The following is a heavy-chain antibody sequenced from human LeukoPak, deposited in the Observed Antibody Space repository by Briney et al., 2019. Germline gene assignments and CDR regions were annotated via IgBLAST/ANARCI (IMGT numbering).Heavy chain of an antibody. V-gene: IGHV4-39*01. CDR3: ASGGLDTAMFY. CDR1: GGSISSSSYY. J-gene: IGHJ4*02. Sequence: SETLSLTCTVSGGSISSSSYYWGWIRQPPGKGLEWIGSMYYTGSTYYNPSLKSRVIISGDTSKNQFSLKLSSVTAADTAVYYCASGGLDTAMFYWGQGTLVTVSS. D-gene: IGHD5-18*01. CDR2: MYYTGST.